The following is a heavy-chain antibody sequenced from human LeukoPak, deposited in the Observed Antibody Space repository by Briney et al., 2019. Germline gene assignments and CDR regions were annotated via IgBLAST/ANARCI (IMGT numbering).Heavy chain of an antibody. CDR3: ARGPEIAAASSNSDAFDI. CDR2: INHSGST. J-gene: IGHJ3*02. CDR1: GGSFSGYY. V-gene: IGHV4-34*01. D-gene: IGHD6-13*01. Sequence: SETLSLTCAVYGGSFSGYYWSWLRQPPGKGLEWIGEINHSGSTNYNPSLKSRVTISVDTSKNQFSLKLSSVTAADTAVYYCARGPEIAAASSNSDAFDIWGQGTMVTVSS.